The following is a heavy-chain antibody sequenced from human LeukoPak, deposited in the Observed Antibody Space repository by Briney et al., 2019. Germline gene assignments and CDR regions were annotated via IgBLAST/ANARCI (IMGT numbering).Heavy chain of an antibody. Sequence: SETLSLTCTVSGGSISSSSYYWGWIRQPPGKGLEWIGSIYYSGSTYYNPSLKSRVTTSVDTSKNQFSLKLYSVTAADTAVYYCASGLSPTFDYWGQGTLVTVSS. CDR3: ASGLSPTFDY. CDR2: IYYSGST. J-gene: IGHJ4*02. V-gene: IGHV4-39*01. D-gene: IGHD4-11*01. CDR1: GGSISSSSYY.